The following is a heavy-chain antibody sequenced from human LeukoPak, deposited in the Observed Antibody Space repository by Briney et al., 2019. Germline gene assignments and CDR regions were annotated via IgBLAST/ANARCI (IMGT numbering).Heavy chain of an antibody. CDR1: GYTFTSYA. CDR3: AREGYSYDLDY. CDR2: INAGNGNT. Sequence: ASVKVSCKASGYTFTSYAMHWVRQAPGQRLEWMGWINAGNGNTKYSQKFQGRVTITRDTSASTAYMKLSSLRSEDTAVYYCAREGYSYDLDYWGQGTLVTVSS. J-gene: IGHJ4*02. V-gene: IGHV1-3*01. D-gene: IGHD5-18*01.